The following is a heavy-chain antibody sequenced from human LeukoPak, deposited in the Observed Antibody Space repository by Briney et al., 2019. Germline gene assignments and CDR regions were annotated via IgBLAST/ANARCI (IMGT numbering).Heavy chain of an antibody. CDR1: GYSFTSYW. Sequence: GESLKISCKGSGYSFTSYWIGWVRQMPGKGLEWVGIIYPGDSDTRYSPSFQGQVTISADKSISTAYLQWSSLKASDTAMYYCARHLMVLGGSGSTVMDVWGKGTTVTVSS. D-gene: IGHD3-10*01. J-gene: IGHJ6*03. V-gene: IGHV5-51*01. CDR2: IYPGDSDT. CDR3: ARHLMVLGGSGSTVMDV.